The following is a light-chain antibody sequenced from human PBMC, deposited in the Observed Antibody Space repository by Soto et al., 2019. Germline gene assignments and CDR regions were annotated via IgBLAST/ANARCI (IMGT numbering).Light chain of an antibody. J-gene: IGKJ4*01. CDR1: QSVDYSY. CDR2: DAS. V-gene: IGKV3-20*01. Sequence: EIVLTQSPGTLSLSPGERATLSCRASQSVDYSYLAWYQQKSGQAPRLLIYDASRRATGIQDRFSGSGSGTDFTLTISRLEPEDFAVYYCQQYGTSSLTFGGGTKVEIK. CDR3: QQYGTSSLT.